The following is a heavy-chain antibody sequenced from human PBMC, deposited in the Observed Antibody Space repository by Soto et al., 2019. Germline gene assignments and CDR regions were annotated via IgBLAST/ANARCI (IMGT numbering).Heavy chain of an antibody. Sequence: WASVKVSCKASGYTFTRYGISRVRQAPGQGLEWMGGIIPIFGTANYAQKFQGRVTITADESTSTAYMELSSMRSEDTAVYYCARDPAYNSSSYDYYGMDVWGQGTTDTV. CDR3: ARDPAYNSSSYDYYGMDV. V-gene: IGHV1-69*13. CDR1: GYTFTRYG. J-gene: IGHJ6*02. CDR2: IIPIFGTA. D-gene: IGHD6-6*01.